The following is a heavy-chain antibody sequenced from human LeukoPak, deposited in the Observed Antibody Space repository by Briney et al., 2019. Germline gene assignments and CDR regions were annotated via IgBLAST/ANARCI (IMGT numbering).Heavy chain of an antibody. Sequence: SETLSLTCTVSGGSISSGSHYWSWIRQPAGKGLEWIGRIYTSGSTNYNPSLKSRVTISVDTSKNQFSLKLSSVTAADTAVYYCAREWRDGYNHPMYYFDYWGQGTLVTVSS. CDR1: GGSISSGSHY. D-gene: IGHD5-24*01. CDR2: IYTSGST. CDR3: AREWRDGYNHPMYYFDY. J-gene: IGHJ4*02. V-gene: IGHV4-61*02.